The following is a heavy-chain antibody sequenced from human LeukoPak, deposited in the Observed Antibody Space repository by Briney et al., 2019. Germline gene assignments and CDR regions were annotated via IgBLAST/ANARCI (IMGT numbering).Heavy chain of an antibody. CDR3: ARLCDDTSTFYPGDEAFDI. D-gene: IGHD2-2*01. Sequence: PSETLSLTCTVSGGSIISDTYYWGWIRQTPGKGLEYVGTMIYSGRTYYNPSLKSRVTISVDTSKNHFSLKLRSVTAADTAVYFCARLCDDTSTFYPGDEAFDIWGQGTMVTVSS. V-gene: IGHV4-39*02. CDR1: GGSIISDTYY. J-gene: IGHJ3*02. CDR2: MIYSGRT.